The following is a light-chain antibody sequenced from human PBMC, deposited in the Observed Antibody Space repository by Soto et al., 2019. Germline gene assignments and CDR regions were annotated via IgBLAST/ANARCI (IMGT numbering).Light chain of an antibody. CDR1: QSVRND. V-gene: IGKV3-20*01. J-gene: IGKJ5*01. Sequence: EIVLTQSPVTMSLSPGERATLSCRASQSVRNDLGWYHQKPGQAPRLLIYGASNRATGIPDRFSGSESGTDFTLTINSLEPEDSAVYYCQQYGRSPPFGQGTRLEIK. CDR3: QQYGRSPP. CDR2: GAS.